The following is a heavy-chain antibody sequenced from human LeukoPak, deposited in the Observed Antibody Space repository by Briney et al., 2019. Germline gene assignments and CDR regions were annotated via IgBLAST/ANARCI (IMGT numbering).Heavy chain of an antibody. J-gene: IGHJ4*02. V-gene: IGHV3-48*03. CDR3: ARSSSWRESRGGRDY. CDR1: TFTFSSYE. D-gene: IGHD6-13*01. Sequence: GGSLRLSCAASTFTFSSYEINWVRQAPGKGLEWVSYISTSGSTIYYADSVKGRFTISRDNAKNSLYLQMNSLRAEDTAVYYCARSSSWRESRGGRDYWGQGTLVTVSS. CDR2: ISTSGSTI.